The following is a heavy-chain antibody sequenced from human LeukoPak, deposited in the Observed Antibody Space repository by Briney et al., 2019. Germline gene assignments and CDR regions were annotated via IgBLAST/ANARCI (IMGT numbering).Heavy chain of an antibody. V-gene: IGHV4-59*01. Sequence: PSETLSLACTVSGGSISSYYWSWIRQPPGKGLEWIGYIYYSGSTNYNPSLKSRVTISVDTSKNQFSLKLSSVTAADTAVYYCARGSAAADDAFDIWGQGTMVTVSS. CDR1: GGSISSYY. J-gene: IGHJ3*02. CDR2: IYYSGST. CDR3: ARGSAAADDAFDI. D-gene: IGHD6-13*01.